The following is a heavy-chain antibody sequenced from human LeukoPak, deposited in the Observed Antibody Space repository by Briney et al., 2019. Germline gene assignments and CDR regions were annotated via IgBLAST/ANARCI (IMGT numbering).Heavy chain of an antibody. V-gene: IGHV4-59*01. Sequence: SETLSLTCTISGGSITSYHWSWIRQPPGKGLEWIGYIYYSGSTNYNPSLKRRVTISVDTSKNQFSLNLRSVTAADTAVYYCARGSRDGYNHFDYWGQGTLVTVSS. J-gene: IGHJ4*02. CDR3: ARGSRDGYNHFDY. CDR2: IYYSGST. D-gene: IGHD5-24*01. CDR1: GGSITSYH.